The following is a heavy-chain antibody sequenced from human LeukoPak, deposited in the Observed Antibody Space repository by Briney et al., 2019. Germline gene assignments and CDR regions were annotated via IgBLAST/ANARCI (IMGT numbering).Heavy chain of an antibody. CDR2: ISGSGGST. D-gene: IGHD3-3*01. J-gene: IGHJ4*02. Sequence: DPGGSLRLSCAASGFTFSSYGMSWVRQAPGKGLEWVSAISGSGGSTYYADSVKGRFTISRDNSKNTLYLQMNSLRAEDTAIYYCARDERLLSFLKWGQGTLVTVSS. V-gene: IGHV3-23*01. CDR3: ARDERLLSFLK. CDR1: GFTFSSYG.